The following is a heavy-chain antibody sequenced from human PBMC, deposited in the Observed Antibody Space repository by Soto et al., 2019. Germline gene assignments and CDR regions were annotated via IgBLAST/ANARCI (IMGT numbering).Heavy chain of an antibody. V-gene: IGHV1-46*01. CDR2: INPSGGTT. D-gene: IGHD3-22*01. Sequence: QVQLVQSGAEVKKPGASVKVSCKASGYIFTSYYIHWVRQAPGQGLEWMGLINPSGGTTNYAQKSTGXVXXXGXXSTSAGYMGLSSLRSEDPAVYYCARALHYPDAIGYPGYFLYWGQGTLVTVSS. J-gene: IGHJ1*01. CDR3: ARALHYPDAIGYPGYFLY. CDR1: GYIFTSYY.